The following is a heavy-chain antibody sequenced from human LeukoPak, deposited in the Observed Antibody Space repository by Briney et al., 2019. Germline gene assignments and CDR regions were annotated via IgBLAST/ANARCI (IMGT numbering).Heavy chain of an antibody. CDR3: ARKGGDYGDHRDWYFDL. CDR1: GGSISSYY. J-gene: IGHJ2*01. D-gene: IGHD4-17*01. Sequence: PSETLSLTCTVSGGSISSYYWSWIRQPPGKGLEWIGYIYYSGSTNYNPSLKSRVTISVDTSKNQFSLKLSSVTAADTAVYYCARKGGDYGDHRDWYFDLWGRGTLVTVSS. V-gene: IGHV4-59*01. CDR2: IYYSGST.